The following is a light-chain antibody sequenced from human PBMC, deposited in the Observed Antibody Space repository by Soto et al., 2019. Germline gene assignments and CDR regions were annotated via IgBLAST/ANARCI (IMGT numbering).Light chain of an antibody. V-gene: IGLV2-23*01. CDR1: SSDVGSYNL. J-gene: IGLJ3*02. CDR2: EGS. Sequence: QSALTQPASVSGSPGQSITISCTGTSSDVGSYNLVSWYQQHPGKAPKLMIYEGSKRPSGVSNRFSGSKSGNTASLTISGLQAEDEAEYYCCSYAGSSTFWGFGGGTKLTVL. CDR3: CSYAGSSTFWG.